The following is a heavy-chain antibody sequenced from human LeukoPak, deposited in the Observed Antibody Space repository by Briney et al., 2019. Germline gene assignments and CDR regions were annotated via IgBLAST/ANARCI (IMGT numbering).Heavy chain of an antibody. D-gene: IGHD3-22*01. CDR3: AADPGYDSSGYQFDY. V-gene: IGHV1-58*02. Sequence: SVKVSCKASGYTFTSSAMQWVRHARGQRLEWIGWIVVSSGNTNYAQKFHERVTISGDMSTSTAYMELSSLRSEDTAVYYCAADPGYDSSGYQFDYWGQGTLVTVSS. CDR2: IVVSSGNT. J-gene: IGHJ4*02. CDR1: GYTFTSSA.